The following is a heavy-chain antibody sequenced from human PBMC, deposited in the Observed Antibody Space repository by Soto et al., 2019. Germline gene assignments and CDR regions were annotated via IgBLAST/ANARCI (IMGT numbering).Heavy chain of an antibody. CDR2: VYYSGST. CDR3: ARLDVLLWFGESSPDAFDI. D-gene: IGHD3-10*01. CDR1: GGSISSSSYY. V-gene: IGHV4-39*01. J-gene: IGHJ3*02. Sequence: PSETLSLTCTFSGGSISSSSYYWGWIRQPPGKGLEWIGSVYYSGSTYYNPSLKSRVTISVDTSKNQFSLKLSSVTAADTAVYYCARLDVLLWFGESSPDAFDIWGQGTMVTVSS.